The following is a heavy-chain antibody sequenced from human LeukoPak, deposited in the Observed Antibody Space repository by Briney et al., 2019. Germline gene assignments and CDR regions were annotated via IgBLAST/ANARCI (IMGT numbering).Heavy chain of an antibody. CDR2: IYTSGST. CDR3: ARGSEILDY. CDR1: GVSISSGSYY. V-gene: IGHV4-61*02. Sequence: SETLSLTCTVSGVSISSGSYYWRWIRQPAGKGLEWIGRIYTSGSTNYNPSLKSRVTISVDTSKNQFSLKLSSVTAADTAVYYCARGSEILDYWGQGTLVTVSS. J-gene: IGHJ4*02. D-gene: IGHD2-15*01.